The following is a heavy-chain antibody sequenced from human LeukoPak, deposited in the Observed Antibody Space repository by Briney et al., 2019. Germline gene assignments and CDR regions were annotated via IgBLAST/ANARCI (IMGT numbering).Heavy chain of an antibody. D-gene: IGHD6-6*01. J-gene: IGHJ4*02. CDR2: IYYSGST. V-gene: IGHV4-39*01. CDR1: GGSISSNSYY. CDR3: ARQGKQLDSGPDY. Sequence: SETLSLTCTVSGGSISSNSYYWGWIRQPPGKGLEWIGSIYYSGSTYYNPSLKSRVTISVDTSKNQFSLKLRSVTAADTAVYYCARQGKQLDSGPDYWGQGTLVTVSS.